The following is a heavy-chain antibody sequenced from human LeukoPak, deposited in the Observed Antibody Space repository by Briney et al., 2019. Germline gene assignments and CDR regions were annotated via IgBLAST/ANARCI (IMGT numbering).Heavy chain of an antibody. D-gene: IGHD2-15*01. J-gene: IGHJ4*02. CDR1: GFTFSSYG. CDR3: AKDHPQYCSGGSCYHSIRYFDY. V-gene: IGHV3-33*06. Sequence: GGSLRLSCAASGFTFSSYGMHWVRQAPGKGLEWVAVIWDDGSNKYYADSVKGRFTISRDNSKNTLYLQMNSLRAEDTAVYYCAKDHPQYCSGGSCYHSIRYFDYWGQGTLVTVSS. CDR2: IWDDGSNK.